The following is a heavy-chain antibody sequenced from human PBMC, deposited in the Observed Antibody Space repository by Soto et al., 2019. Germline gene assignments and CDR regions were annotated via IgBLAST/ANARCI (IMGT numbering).Heavy chain of an antibody. D-gene: IGHD2-2*01. Sequence: SETLSLTCTVSGGSISSGGYYWSWIRQHPGKGLEWIGYIYYSGSTYYNPSLKSRVTISVDTSKNQFSLKLSSVTAADTAVYYCAREKDCSSTSCYPRPPDSWIDPWGQGTLVTVSS. CDR2: IYYSGST. CDR3: AREKDCSSTSCYPRPPDSWIDP. J-gene: IGHJ5*02. V-gene: IGHV4-31*03. CDR1: GGSISSGGYY.